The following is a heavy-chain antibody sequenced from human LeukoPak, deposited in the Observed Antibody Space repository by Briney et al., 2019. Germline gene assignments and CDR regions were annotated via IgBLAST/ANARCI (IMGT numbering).Heavy chain of an antibody. CDR2: IYSDGDT. J-gene: IGHJ4*02. CDR1: GFTVSSNY. D-gene: IGHD5-18*01. V-gene: IGHV3-66*01. Sequence: RGSLRLSCAASGFTVSSNYMSWVRQAPGKWLEWVSVIYSDGDTYYADSVKGRFTISRDNSKNTLYLQMNSLRAEDTAVYYCARDSIQLGHDYWGQGTLVTVSS. CDR3: ARDSIQLGHDY.